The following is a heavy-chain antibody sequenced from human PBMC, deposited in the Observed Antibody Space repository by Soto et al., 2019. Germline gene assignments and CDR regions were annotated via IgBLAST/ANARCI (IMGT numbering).Heavy chain of an antibody. J-gene: IGHJ4*02. CDR1: GGSFSGFY. CDR3: ARRRTGYRSSWYVD. Sequence: QVQLQQWGAGLLKPSETLSLTCAVYGGSFSGFYWSWIRQPPGPGLEWIGEINHSGSINYYASIKSRLTISVDTAKTQFSLKVTSVTAVYTAVYFCARRRTGYRSSWYVDWGQGPLVPVSS. V-gene: IGHV4-34*01. CDR2: INHSGSI. D-gene: IGHD6-13*01.